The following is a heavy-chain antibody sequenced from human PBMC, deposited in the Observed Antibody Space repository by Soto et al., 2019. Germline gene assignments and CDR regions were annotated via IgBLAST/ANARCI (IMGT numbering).Heavy chain of an antibody. D-gene: IGHD3-10*01. CDR3: AKRFFGSGSPPGAFDV. CDR1: GFTFSTYA. Sequence: EVQLLESGGGLVQPGGSLRLSCAASGFTFSTYAMSWVRQAPGKGLEWVSFISSSGNGTYYADSVKGRFTISRDNSKNTLYVQMNNLRAEDTARYYGAKRFFGSGSPPGAFDVWGQGTMVTVSS. J-gene: IGHJ3*01. CDR2: ISSSGNGT. V-gene: IGHV3-23*01.